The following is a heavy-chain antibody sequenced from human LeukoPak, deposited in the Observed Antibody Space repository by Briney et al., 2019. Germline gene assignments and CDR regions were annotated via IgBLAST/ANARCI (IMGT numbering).Heavy chain of an antibody. Sequence: SETLSLTCTVSGGSISSSSYYWGWIRQPPGKGLEWIGSIYYSGSTYYNPSLKSRVTISVDTSKNQFSLKLSSVTAADTAVYYCAGDRRDYYDSSGSVDAFDIWGQGTMVTVSS. V-gene: IGHV4-39*07. CDR2: IYYSGST. D-gene: IGHD3-22*01. J-gene: IGHJ3*02. CDR3: AGDRRDYYDSSGSVDAFDI. CDR1: GGSISSSSYY.